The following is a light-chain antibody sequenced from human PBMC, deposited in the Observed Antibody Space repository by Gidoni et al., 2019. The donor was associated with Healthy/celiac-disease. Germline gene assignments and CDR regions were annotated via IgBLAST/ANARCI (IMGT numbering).Light chain of an antibody. J-gene: IGKJ3*01. CDR3: QQSYSTPST. CDR1: QSISSY. Sequence: DIQITQPPSSLSASVGDRVTITCRASQSISSYLNWYQQKPGKAPKLLIYAASSLQSGVPSRFSGSGSGTDFTLTISSLQPEDFATYYCQQSYSTPSTFGPGTKVDIK. CDR2: AAS. V-gene: IGKV1-39*01.